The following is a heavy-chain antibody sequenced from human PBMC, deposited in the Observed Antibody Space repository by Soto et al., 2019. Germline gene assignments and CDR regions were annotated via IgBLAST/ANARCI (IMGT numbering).Heavy chain of an antibody. J-gene: IGHJ4*02. Sequence: EVQLLESGGGLVQPGGSLRLSCAASGFTFSSYVMSWVRQAPGKGLEWVSAISGSGGSTYYADSVKGRFTISRDNSKNTLYLQMNSLRAEDTAVYYCAKDLGYSSSWFDYWGQGTLVTVSS. CDR1: GFTFSSYV. V-gene: IGHV3-23*01. CDR3: AKDLGYSSSWFDY. CDR2: ISGSGGST. D-gene: IGHD6-13*01.